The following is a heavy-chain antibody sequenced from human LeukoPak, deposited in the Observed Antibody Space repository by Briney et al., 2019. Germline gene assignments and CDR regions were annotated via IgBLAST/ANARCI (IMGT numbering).Heavy chain of an antibody. D-gene: IGHD3-3*01. J-gene: IGHJ3*02. CDR1: GFTFTTYG. Sequence: QAGGSLRLSCSASGFTFTTYGMNWVRQAPGKGLEWVSGISWNSGSIGYADSVKGRFTISRDNAKNSLYLQMNSLRAEDMALYYCAKGSDGGPSDAFDIWGQGTMVTVSS. CDR2: ISWNSGSI. V-gene: IGHV3-9*03. CDR3: AKGSDGGPSDAFDI.